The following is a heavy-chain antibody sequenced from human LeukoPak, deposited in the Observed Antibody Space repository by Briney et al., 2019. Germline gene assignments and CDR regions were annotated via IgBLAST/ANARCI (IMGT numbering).Heavy chain of an antibody. V-gene: IGHV4-4*07. D-gene: IGHD3-16*01. J-gene: IGHJ6*03. Sequence: SETLSLTCSVSSGSISSYYWSWIRQPAGKGLEWIGHIYTSGSTNYNPSLKSRVTLSVDTSKNQFSLELTSVTAADTAVYYCARHQFLSYTYYNYMDVWGKGTTVTVSS. CDR3: ARHQFLSYTYYNYMDV. CDR1: SGSISSYY. CDR2: IYTSGST.